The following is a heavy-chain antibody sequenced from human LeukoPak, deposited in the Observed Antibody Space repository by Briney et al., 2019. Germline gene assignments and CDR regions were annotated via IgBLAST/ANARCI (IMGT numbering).Heavy chain of an antibody. CDR3: ARYRGTYGYYFDY. J-gene: IGHJ4*02. V-gene: IGHV4-61*02. CDR2: IYNSGNT. D-gene: IGHD5-24*01. CDR1: GGSISSGSYY. Sequence: SQTLSLTCTVSGGSISSGSYYWSWIRQPAGKGLEWIGRIYNSGNTNYNLFLKSRVTISADTSKNQFSLKLTSVTAADTAVYYCARYRGTYGYYFDYWGQGKLVIVSS.